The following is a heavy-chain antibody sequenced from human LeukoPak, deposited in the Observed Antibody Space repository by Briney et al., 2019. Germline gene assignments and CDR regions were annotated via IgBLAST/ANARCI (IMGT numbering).Heavy chain of an antibody. J-gene: IGHJ4*02. CDR2: IGAYNGDT. CDR1: GYTLTSFG. Sequence: ASVKVSCKPSGYTLTSFGISWVRQAPAQGLEWMGWIGAYNGDTNYAQKFQSRVTMTTVTSTSTAYMDLRSLRSDATAVYYCTRDHCRGDNCPSFDYWGQGTLVTVSS. D-gene: IGHD2-15*01. CDR3: TRDHCRGDNCPSFDY. V-gene: IGHV1-18*04.